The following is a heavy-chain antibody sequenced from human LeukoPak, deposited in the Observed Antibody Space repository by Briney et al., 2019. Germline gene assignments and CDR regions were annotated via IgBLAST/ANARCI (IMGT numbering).Heavy chain of an antibody. CDR1: GGSFSAYY. Sequence: SETLSLTCAVYGGSFSAYYWSWIRQPPEKGLEWIGEINHSGSTYYNPSLKSRVTISVDTSKNQFSLKLSSVTAADTAVYYCASLHYYYYMDVWGKGTTVTVSS. J-gene: IGHJ6*03. CDR3: ASLHYYYYMDV. V-gene: IGHV4-34*01. CDR2: INHSGST.